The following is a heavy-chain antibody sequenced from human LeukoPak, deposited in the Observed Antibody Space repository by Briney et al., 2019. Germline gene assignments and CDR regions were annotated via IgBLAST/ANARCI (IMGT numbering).Heavy chain of an antibody. Sequence: PGGSLRLSCAASGFTFDDYAMHWVRQAPGKGLEWVSGISWNSGSIGYADSVKGRFTISRDNAKNSLYLQMNSLRAEDTALYYCAKDTRVGMAAYLFDYWGQGTLVTVSS. CDR1: GFTFDDYA. J-gene: IGHJ4*02. V-gene: IGHV3-9*01. CDR2: ISWNSGSI. D-gene: IGHD5-24*01. CDR3: AKDTRVGMAAYLFDY.